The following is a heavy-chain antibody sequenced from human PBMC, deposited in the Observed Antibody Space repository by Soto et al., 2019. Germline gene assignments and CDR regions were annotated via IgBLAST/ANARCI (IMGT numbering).Heavy chain of an antibody. Sequence: ASVKVCCKASGYTFTGYYMHWVRQAPGQGLEWMGWINPNSGGTNYAQKFQGRVTMTRDTSISTAYMELSRLRSDDTAVYYCAREEGYCSGGSCYLNWFDPWGQGTLVTVSS. CDR1: GYTFTGYY. CDR2: INPNSGGT. J-gene: IGHJ5*02. V-gene: IGHV1-2*02. D-gene: IGHD2-15*01. CDR3: AREEGYCSGGSCYLNWFDP.